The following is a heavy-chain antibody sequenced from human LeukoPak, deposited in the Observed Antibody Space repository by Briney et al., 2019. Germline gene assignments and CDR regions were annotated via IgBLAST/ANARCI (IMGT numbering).Heavy chain of an antibody. D-gene: IGHD6-19*01. CDR3: ARHSGSGWQALGY. Sequence: ASVKVCCKASGYTYSNYGISWLRQAAGLGLEWMGWTSYNGNTNYAQKFQDRVTMTTDTSTTTAYMELRSLESDDTAVYYCARHSGSGWQALGYWGQGTLVTVSS. CDR1: GYTYSNYG. CDR2: TSYNGNT. J-gene: IGHJ4*02. V-gene: IGHV1-18*04.